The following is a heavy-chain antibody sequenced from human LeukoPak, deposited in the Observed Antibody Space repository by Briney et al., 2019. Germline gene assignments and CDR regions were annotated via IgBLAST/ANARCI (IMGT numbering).Heavy chain of an antibody. Sequence: ASVKVSCKASGCTFTSYYMHWVRQAPGQGLEWMGIINPSGGSTSYAQKFQGRVTMTRDMSTSTVYMELSSLRSEDTAVYYCARDGIDILTGYYMDVWGKGTTVTVSS. V-gene: IGHV1-46*01. D-gene: IGHD3-9*01. J-gene: IGHJ6*03. CDR1: GCTFTSYY. CDR2: INPSGGST. CDR3: ARDGIDILTGYYMDV.